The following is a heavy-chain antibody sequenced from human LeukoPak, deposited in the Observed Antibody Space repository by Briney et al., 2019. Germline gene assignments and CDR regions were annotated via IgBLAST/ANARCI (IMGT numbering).Heavy chain of an antibody. D-gene: IGHD3-22*01. V-gene: IGHV3-7*01. CDR2: INQDGSEK. CDR3: ARGGTMSPFDY. Sequence: GGSLGLSCAASGFTFSSYWMSWVRQAPGKGLEWVANINQDGSEKYYVDSVRGRFTISRDNAKNSLHLQMNSLRAEDTAVYYCARGGTMSPFDYWGQGTLVTVSS. J-gene: IGHJ4*02. CDR1: GFTFSSYW.